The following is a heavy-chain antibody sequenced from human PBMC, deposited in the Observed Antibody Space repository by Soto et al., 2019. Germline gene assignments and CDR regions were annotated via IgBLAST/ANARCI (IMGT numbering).Heavy chain of an antibody. Sequence: QVQLVESGGGVVQPGRSLRLSCAASGFTFSSYHMHWVRQAPGKGLEWVAVIWSDGSEKYYANSVKGRFTISRDNSKNTLYLQMNSLRAEDTAIYYCARIGSWALNFDYWGQGTLVTVSS. V-gene: IGHV3-33*01. J-gene: IGHJ4*02. CDR2: IWSDGSEK. CDR3: ARIGSWALNFDY. D-gene: IGHD6-13*01. CDR1: GFTFSSYH.